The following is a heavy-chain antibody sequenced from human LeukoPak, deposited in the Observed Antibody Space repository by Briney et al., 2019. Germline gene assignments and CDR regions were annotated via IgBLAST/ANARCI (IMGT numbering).Heavy chain of an antibody. J-gene: IGHJ4*02. CDR3: ARNRGGPSLMATIIWGFDY. D-gene: IGHD5-12*01. CDR2: IYHSGST. CDR1: GYSISSGYY. Sequence: SETLSLTCTISGYSISSGYYWGWIRQPPGKGLEWIGSIYHSGSTYYNPSLKSRVTISVDTSKNQFSLKLSSVTAADTAVYYCARNRGGPSLMATIIWGFDYWGQGTLVTVSS. V-gene: IGHV4-38-2*02.